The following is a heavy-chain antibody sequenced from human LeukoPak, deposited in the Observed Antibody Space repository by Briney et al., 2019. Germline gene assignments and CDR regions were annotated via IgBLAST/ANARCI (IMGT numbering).Heavy chain of an antibody. J-gene: IGHJ4*02. V-gene: IGHV4-4*09. CDR3: ASSIMYGYMNY. Sequence: SETLSLTCTVSGGSISSYYWSWIRQPPGKGLEWIGYIYTSGSTNYNPSLKSRVTMSVDTSKNQFSLKLSSVTAADTAVYYCASSIMYGYMNYWGQGTLVTVSS. CDR2: IYTSGST. CDR1: GGSISSYY. D-gene: IGHD5-24*01.